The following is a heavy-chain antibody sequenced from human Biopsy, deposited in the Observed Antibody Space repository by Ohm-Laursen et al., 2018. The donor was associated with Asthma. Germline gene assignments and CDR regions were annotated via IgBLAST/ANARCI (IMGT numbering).Heavy chain of an antibody. CDR2: IYYSGST. D-gene: IGHD6-19*01. V-gene: IGHV4-59*01. J-gene: IGHJ4*02. Sequence: SETLSLTCTVSGGSISSYYWSWIRQPPGKGLEWIGYIYYSGSTNYNPSLKSRVTISVDTSKNQFSLKLSSVTAADTAVYYCARGGWQVGGFDSWGQGTLVTVSS. CDR1: GGSISSYY. CDR3: ARGGWQVGGFDS.